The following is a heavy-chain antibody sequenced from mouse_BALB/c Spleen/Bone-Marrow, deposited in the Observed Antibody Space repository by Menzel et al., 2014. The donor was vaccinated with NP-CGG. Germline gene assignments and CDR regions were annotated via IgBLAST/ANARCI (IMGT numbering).Heavy chain of an antibody. CDR1: GFNIKDTY. Sequence: DVKLVESGAELVKPGASVKLSYTAPGFNIKDTYIHWVKQRPEQGLEWIGGIDPANGNTKYDPKFQGKATITADTSSNTAYLQLSSLTSEDTAVYYCARDYGRTAWFAYWGQGTLVTVSA. J-gene: IGHJ3*01. CDR2: IDPANGNT. D-gene: IGHD1-1*01. CDR3: ARDYGRTAWFAY. V-gene: IGHV14-3*02.